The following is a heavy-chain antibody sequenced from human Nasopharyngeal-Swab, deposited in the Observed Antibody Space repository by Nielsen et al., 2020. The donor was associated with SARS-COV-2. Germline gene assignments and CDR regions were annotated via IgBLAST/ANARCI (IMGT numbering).Heavy chain of an antibody. J-gene: IGHJ6*03. D-gene: IGHD5-12*01. CDR1: GFIFSNYG. CDR3: AKGWLLGNYMDV. Sequence: GGSLRPSCAASGFIFSNYGMHWFRQPPGKGLEWVGVISFDGSSQYYVDPVKGRFTNSRENSKSTLYLQMNSLRDEDTAVYYCAKGWLLGNYMDVWGKGTTVNVTS. CDR2: ISFDGSSQ. V-gene: IGHV3-30*18.